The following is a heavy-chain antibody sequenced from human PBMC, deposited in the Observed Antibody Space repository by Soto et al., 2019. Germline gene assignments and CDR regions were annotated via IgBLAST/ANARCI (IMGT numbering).Heavy chain of an antibody. CDR1: GYTFTSYG. Sequence: ASVKVSCKASGYTFTSYGIGWVRQAPGQGLEWMGWISAYNGNTNYAQKLQGRVTMTTDTSTSTAYMELRSLRSDDTAVYYCARGYCSGGSCYPKPPDALDIWGQGTLVTVSS. V-gene: IGHV1-18*01. CDR3: ARGYCSGGSCYPKPPDALDI. CDR2: ISAYNGNT. D-gene: IGHD2-15*01. J-gene: IGHJ3*02.